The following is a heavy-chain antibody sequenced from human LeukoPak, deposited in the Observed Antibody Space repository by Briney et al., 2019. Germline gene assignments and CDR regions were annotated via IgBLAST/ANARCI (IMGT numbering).Heavy chain of an antibody. CDR3: ARKNDAFDM. J-gene: IGHJ3*02. Sequence: GGSLRLSCAASGFTFSSYWIHWVRQAPGQGLVWVSRINPEATTISYADSVKGRFTISRDNAKNTLYLQMNSLRAEDTAVYYCARKNDAFDMWGQGTMVTVSS. CDR1: GFTFSSYW. CDR2: INPEATTI. V-gene: IGHV3-74*01.